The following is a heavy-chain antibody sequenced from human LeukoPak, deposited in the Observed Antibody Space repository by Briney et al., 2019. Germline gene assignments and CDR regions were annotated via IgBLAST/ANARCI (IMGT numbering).Heavy chain of an antibody. V-gene: IGHV3-74*01. D-gene: IGHD3-3*01. CDR2: IKSDGSGI. J-gene: IGHJ4*02. CDR3: ASGRWSDYLDH. CDR1: GLTLNTYW. Sequence: GGSLRLSCAVSGLTLNTYWMHWVRQTPGKGLVWVSRIKSDGSGISHADSVKGRFTISRDNAKNTLYLQMNSLRGDDTAVYYCASGRWSDYLDHWGQGTLVTVSS.